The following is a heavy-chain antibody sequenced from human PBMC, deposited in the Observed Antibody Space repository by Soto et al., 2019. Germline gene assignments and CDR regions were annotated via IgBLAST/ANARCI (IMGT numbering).Heavy chain of an antibody. V-gene: IGHV3-33*01. CDR3: ARAGWGSSFIFFDY. D-gene: IGHD6-6*01. Sequence: QVQLVESGGGVVQPGRSLRLSCAASGFTFSSYGMHWVRQAPGKGLEWVAVIWYDGSNKYYADSVKGRFTISRDNSKNTLYLHMNSLRAEDTAVYYCARAGWGSSFIFFDYWGQGTLVTVSS. CDR1: GFTFSSYG. CDR2: IWYDGSNK. J-gene: IGHJ4*02.